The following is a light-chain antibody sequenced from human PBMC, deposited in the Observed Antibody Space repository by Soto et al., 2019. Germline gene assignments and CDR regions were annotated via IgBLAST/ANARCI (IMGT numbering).Light chain of an antibody. CDR1: QDVMYD. CDR3: QQYRSWPRT. CDR2: GAS. Sequence: EIVLTQSPAALSVSPGGRATLSCRASQDVMYDLAWYQQKPGQAPRLLVYGASTRATDAPPRFRGSGSGREFSLTISSLQSEDFATYDCQQYRSWPRTFGQGSSVEIK. V-gene: IGKV3-15*01. J-gene: IGKJ1*01.